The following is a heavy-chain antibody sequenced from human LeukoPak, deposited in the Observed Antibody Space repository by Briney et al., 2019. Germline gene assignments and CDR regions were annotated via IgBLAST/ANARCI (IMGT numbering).Heavy chain of an antibody. CDR3: ASSVVPAAYYFDY. J-gene: IGHJ4*02. CDR2: IYYSGST. D-gene: IGHD2-2*01. CDR1: GGSISSGGYY. Sequence: SQTLSLTRTVSGGSISSGGYYWSWIRQHPGKGLEWIGYIYYSGSTYYNPSLKSRVTISVDTSKNQFSLKLSSVTAADTAVYYCASSVVPAAYYFDYWGQGTLVTVSS. V-gene: IGHV4-31*03.